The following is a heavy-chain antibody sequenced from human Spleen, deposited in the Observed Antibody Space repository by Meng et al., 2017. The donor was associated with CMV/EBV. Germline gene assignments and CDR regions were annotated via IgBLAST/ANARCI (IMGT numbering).Heavy chain of an antibody. CDR2: ISGYNGRT. J-gene: IGHJ4*02. Sequence: YAFTSYGISGMRQAPGQGLEWMGWISGYNGRTNYAQSFQGRLTMTTDTSTSTAYIELRSLRSDDTAVYFCARAVVHDYSNVKWDLEQWGQGTLVTVSS. D-gene: IGHD4-11*01. CDR1: YAFTSYG. V-gene: IGHV1-18*01. CDR3: ARAVVHDYSNVKWDLEQ.